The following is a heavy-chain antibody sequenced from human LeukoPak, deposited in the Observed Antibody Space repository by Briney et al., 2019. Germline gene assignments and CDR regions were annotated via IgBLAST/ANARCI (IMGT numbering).Heavy chain of an antibody. CDR1: GFTFSSYA. Sequence: GGSLRLSCAASGFTFSSYAMHWVRQAPGKGLEWVAVISYDGSNKYYADSVKGRFTISRDNPKNTLYLQMNSLRPEDTAVYYCARVRPQFPRLYSHGPLDYWGQGTLVTVSS. CDR2: ISYDGSNK. J-gene: IGHJ4*02. V-gene: IGHV3-30*01. D-gene: IGHD2-21*01. CDR3: ARVRPQFPRLYSHGPLDY.